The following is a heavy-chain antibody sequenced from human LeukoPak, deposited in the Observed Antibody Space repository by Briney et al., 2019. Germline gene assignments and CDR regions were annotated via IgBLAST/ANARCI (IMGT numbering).Heavy chain of an antibody. J-gene: IGHJ4*02. CDR3: ARVRYYASRSYFDY. V-gene: IGHV3-23*01. CDR1: GFTFNSYA. CDR2: ITGRSEST. Sequence: GGSLRLSCAASGFTFNSYAMRCVRQAPGKGLEWVSTITGRSESTYYADSVKGRFTISRDNSKNALYLQMNSLRAEDTAVYYCARVRYYASRSYFDYWGQGTLVTVSS. D-gene: IGHD3-10*01.